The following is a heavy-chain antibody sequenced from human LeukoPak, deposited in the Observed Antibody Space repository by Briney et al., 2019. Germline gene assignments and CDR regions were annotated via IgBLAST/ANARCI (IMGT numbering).Heavy chain of an antibody. CDR1: GFTFSDYY. CDR3: ARDRGDPLLWFGESFPDY. V-gene: IGHV3-11*06. Sequence: GGSPRLSCAASGFTFSDYYMSWIRQAPGKGLEWVSYISSSSSYTNYADSVKGRFTISRDNAKNSLYLQMNSLRAEDTAVYYCARDRGDPLLWFGESFPDYWGQGTLVTVSS. CDR2: ISSSSSYT. D-gene: IGHD3-10*01. J-gene: IGHJ4*02.